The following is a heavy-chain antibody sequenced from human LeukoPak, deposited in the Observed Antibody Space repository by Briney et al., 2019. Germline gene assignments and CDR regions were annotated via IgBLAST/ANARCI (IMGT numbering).Heavy chain of an antibody. Sequence: GRSLRLSCAASGFTFSSYAMSWVRQAPGKGLEWVSAISGSGGSTYYADSVKGRFTISRDNSKNTLYLQMNSLRAEDTAVYYCAKTITMIVVVKLSFDYWGQGTLVTVSS. CDR1: GFTFSSYA. CDR2: ISGSGGST. V-gene: IGHV3-23*01. D-gene: IGHD3-22*01. CDR3: AKTITMIVVVKLSFDY. J-gene: IGHJ4*02.